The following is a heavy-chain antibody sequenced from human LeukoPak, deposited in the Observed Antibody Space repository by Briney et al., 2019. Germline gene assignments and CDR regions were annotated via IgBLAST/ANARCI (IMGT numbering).Heavy chain of an antibody. D-gene: IGHD6-6*01. J-gene: IGHJ4*02. CDR3: ARDASQYNY. Sequence: TGGSLRLSCAASGFTFSDYWMSWVRRPRGKGREWVANIKQDGSEKWYVDSVKGRFTISRDSATNSAYLQMNSLRAEDTAVYYCARDASQYNYWGQGTLVTVSS. V-gene: IGHV3-7*01. CDR1: GFTFSDYW. CDR2: IKQDGSEK.